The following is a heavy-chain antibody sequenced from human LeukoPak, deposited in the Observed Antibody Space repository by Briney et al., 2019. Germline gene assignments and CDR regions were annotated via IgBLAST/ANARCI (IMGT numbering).Heavy chain of an antibody. D-gene: IGHD2-2*01. Sequence: GGSLRLSCAASGFTFSSYGMHWVRQAPGKGLEGVAVIWYDGSNKYYADSVKGRFTISRDNSKNTLYLQMNSLRAEDTAVYYCAGGYCSSTSCFDYWGQGTLVTVSS. J-gene: IGHJ4*02. V-gene: IGHV3-33*01. CDR2: IWYDGSNK. CDR3: AGGYCSSTSCFDY. CDR1: GFTFSSYG.